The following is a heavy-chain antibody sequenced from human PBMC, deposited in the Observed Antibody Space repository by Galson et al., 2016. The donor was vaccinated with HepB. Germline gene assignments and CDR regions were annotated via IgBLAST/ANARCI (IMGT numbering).Heavy chain of an antibody. Sequence: SLRLSCAASGFTFTSSWMSWVRQAPGKGLEWVANIDQHGNEKNYVDSAKGRFTISRDNAKNSRDLQMNTLRDDDTAVYYCAKEPDYVVSSWGQGTLVTVSS. CDR1: GFTFTSSW. J-gene: IGHJ5*02. D-gene: IGHD4-17*01. V-gene: IGHV3-7*01. CDR2: IDQHGNEK. CDR3: AKEPDYVVSS.